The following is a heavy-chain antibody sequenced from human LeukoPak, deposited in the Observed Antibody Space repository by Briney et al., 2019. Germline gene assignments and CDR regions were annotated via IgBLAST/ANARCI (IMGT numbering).Heavy chain of an antibody. CDR3: AKSGLNRFDY. V-gene: IGHV3-48*03. D-gene: IGHD2-15*01. J-gene: IGHJ4*02. Sequence: GGSLRLSCAASGFTFSSYEMNWVRQAPGKGLEWVSYISSSGSTIYYADSVKGRFTISRDDSKNTLYLQMNSLRAEDTAVYYCAKSGLNRFDYWGQGTLVTVSS. CDR2: ISSSGSTI. CDR1: GFTFSSYE.